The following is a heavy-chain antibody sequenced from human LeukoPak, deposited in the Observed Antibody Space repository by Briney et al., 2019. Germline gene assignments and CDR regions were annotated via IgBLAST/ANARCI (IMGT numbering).Heavy chain of an antibody. J-gene: IGHJ4*02. CDR1: GFTFSSYW. V-gene: IGHV3-7*01. CDR2: IKQDGSDK. CDR3: ARVIVVTATPYYFDY. D-gene: IGHD2-21*02. Sequence: PGGSLRRSCATSGFTFSSYWMTWVRQAPGKGLEWVANIKQDGSDKYYVDSVKGRFTISRDNAKNSLYLQMNSLRAEDTAVFYCARVIVVTATPYYFDYWAREPWSPSPQ.